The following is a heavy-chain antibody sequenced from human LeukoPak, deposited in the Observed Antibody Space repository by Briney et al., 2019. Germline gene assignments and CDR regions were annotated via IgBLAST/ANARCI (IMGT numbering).Heavy chain of an antibody. V-gene: IGHV3-23*01. CDR1: AFTFVSYA. D-gene: IGHD6-6*01. CDR3: AREIEYSNKVDY. CDR2: ISGSGGST. Sequence: GGSLRLSCAASAFTFVSYAMSWVRQAPGNGLELVSAISGSGGSTYYADCVKGRFTISRDNSKNTLYLQMNSLRAADTAMYYCAREIEYSNKVDYWGQGTLVTVSS. J-gene: IGHJ4*02.